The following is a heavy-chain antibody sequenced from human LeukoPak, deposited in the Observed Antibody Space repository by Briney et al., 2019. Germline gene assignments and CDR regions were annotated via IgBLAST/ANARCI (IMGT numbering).Heavy chain of an antibody. J-gene: IGHJ4*02. D-gene: IGHD6-19*01. CDR2: ISSTSGSI. CDR1: GFIFSDYS. Sequence: PGGSLRLSCAASGFIFSDYSMNWVRQAPGKGLEWVSYISSTSGSIYYADSVKGRFTISRDNANNSLYLQMNSLRAEDTAVYYCARDVPGIVVAEDWGQGTLVTVSS. CDR3: ARDVPGIVVAED. V-gene: IGHV3-48*01.